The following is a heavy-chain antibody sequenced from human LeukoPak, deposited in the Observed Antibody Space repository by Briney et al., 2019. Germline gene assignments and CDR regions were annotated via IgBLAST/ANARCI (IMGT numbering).Heavy chain of an antibody. CDR2: IYYTGST. CDR1: GGSINTFRYH. D-gene: IGHD1-26*01. V-gene: IGHV4-39*07. J-gene: IGHJ4*02. CDR3: ARDRYSGSYWGVFDY. Sequence: SETLSPTCTVSGGSINTFRYHWGWIRQPPGKGLEWIGSIYYTGSTYYNPSLKSRVTISVDTSKNQFSLKLSSVTAADTAVYYCARDRYSGSYWGVFDYWGQGTLVTVSS.